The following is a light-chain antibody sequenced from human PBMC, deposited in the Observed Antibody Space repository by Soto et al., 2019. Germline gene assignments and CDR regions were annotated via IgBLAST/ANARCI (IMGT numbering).Light chain of an antibody. J-gene: IGKJ1*01. Sequence: EIVMTQSPATLSVSPGERVTLSCKASRSVRSNLAWYQQKPGQAPRLLISGASTRATGINDRVSGGVAWPELTRNINRLKSEDWEVYSGQQYKYWPGTFGQGTKVDIK. CDR2: GAS. CDR3: QQYKYWPGT. CDR1: RSVRSN. V-gene: IGKV3-15*01.